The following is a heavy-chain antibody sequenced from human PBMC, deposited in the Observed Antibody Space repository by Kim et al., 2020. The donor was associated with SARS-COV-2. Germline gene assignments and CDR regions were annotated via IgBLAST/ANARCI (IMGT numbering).Heavy chain of an antibody. D-gene: IGHD2-21*01. CDR2: ISSGSDYI. Sequence: GGSLRLSCAASGFTFSTYNMHWVRQAPGKGLEWVSSISSGSDYIYEADSVKGRFTISRDNAKNTLYLEMKSLRAEDTALYYCARVTRGDIFYYGMDVWGQGTTVTVSS. V-gene: IGHV3-21*01. CDR1: GFTFSTYN. CDR3: ARVTRGDIFYYGMDV. J-gene: IGHJ6*02.